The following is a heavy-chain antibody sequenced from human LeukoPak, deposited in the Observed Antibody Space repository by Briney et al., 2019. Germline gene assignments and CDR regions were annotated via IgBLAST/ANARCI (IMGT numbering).Heavy chain of an antibody. V-gene: IGHV3-21*01. J-gene: IGHJ5*02. CDR1: GFTFSSYS. Sequence: GGSLRLSCAASGFTFSSYSMKWVRQAPGKGLEWVSSISSSSSYIYYADSVKGRFTISRDNAKNSLYLQMNSLRAEDTAVYYCARAPSSPGDWFDPWGQGTLVTVSP. CDR3: ARAPSSPGDWFDP. CDR2: ISSSSSYI. D-gene: IGHD2-2*01.